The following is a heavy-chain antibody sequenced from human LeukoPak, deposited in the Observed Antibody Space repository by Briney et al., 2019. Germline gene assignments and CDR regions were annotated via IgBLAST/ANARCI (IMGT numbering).Heavy chain of an antibody. D-gene: IGHD3-3*01. CDR3: ARVIRYYDFWSDYDY. Sequence: SVKVSCKASGGTFSSYAISWVRQAPGQGLEWMGRIIPILGIANYAQKFQGRVTITADKSTSTAYMELSSLRSEDTAVYYCARVIRYYDFWSDYDYRGQGTLVTVSS. V-gene: IGHV1-69*04. CDR2: IIPILGIA. CDR1: GGTFSSYA. J-gene: IGHJ4*02.